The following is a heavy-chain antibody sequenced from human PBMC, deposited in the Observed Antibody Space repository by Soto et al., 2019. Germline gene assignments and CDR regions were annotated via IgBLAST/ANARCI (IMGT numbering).Heavy chain of an antibody. Sequence: SXKXSCKASGCTFSXSAISLLRQAPGQGLEWMGGIIPIFGTANYAQKFQGRVTITADESTSTAYMELSSLRSEDTAVYYCERDYYDSSGYYSPDAFDIWGQGTMVTVSS. D-gene: IGHD3-22*01. CDR2: IIPIFGTA. J-gene: IGHJ3*02. CDR1: GCTFSXSA. V-gene: IGHV1-69*13. CDR3: ERDYYDSSGYYSPDAFDI.